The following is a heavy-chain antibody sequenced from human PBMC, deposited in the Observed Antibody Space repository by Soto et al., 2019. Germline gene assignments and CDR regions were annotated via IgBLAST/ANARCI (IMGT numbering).Heavy chain of an antibody. V-gene: IGHV4-30-2*01. D-gene: IGHD2-2*01. Sequence: QLQLQESGSGLVRPSQTLSLTCAVSGGSISSGGYSWSWIRQPPGKGLEWIGYIYHSGSTYYNSSLKSRVTISVDRSKNQFSLKLSSVXXADXXXXXXXRVPTPWGQGTLVTVSS. CDR1: GGSISSGGYS. J-gene: IGHJ5*02. CDR3: XRVPTP. CDR2: IYHSGST.